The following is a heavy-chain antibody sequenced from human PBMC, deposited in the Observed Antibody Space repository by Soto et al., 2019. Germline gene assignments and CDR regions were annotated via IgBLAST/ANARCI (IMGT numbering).Heavy chain of an antibody. D-gene: IGHD3-16*01. J-gene: IGHJ4*02. CDR1: GYSVTNDNW. V-gene: IGHV4-4*02. Sequence: QVQLQESGPGLVKPSGTLSLTCSVSGYSVTNDNWWSWLRQPPGRGLEWIAEIYHGGNTNYRPSLRSRVTISMDKSNNQFSPKLVSVTAADTAVYFCASGGGGGNFWGQGILVTVSS. CDR3: ASGGGGGNF. CDR2: IYHGGNT.